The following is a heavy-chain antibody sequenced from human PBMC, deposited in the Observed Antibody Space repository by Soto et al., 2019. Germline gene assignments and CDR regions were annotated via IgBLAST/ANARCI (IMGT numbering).Heavy chain of an antibody. CDR2: IKQDGSER. J-gene: IGHJ3*02. CDR1: GITFNKYW. V-gene: IGHV3-7*03. Sequence: VGSLRLSCAASGITFNKYWMTWVRQAPGKGLEWVANIKQDGSERHYVDSVKGRFTISRDNAKNSLYLQMNSLRAEDTAVYYCARDESPEYPYDSTVFYYDAFDIWGQGTMVTVS. D-gene: IGHD3-22*01. CDR3: ARDESPEYPYDSTVFYYDAFDI.